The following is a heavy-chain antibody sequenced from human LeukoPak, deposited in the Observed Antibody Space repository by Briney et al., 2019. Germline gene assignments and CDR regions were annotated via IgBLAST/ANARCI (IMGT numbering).Heavy chain of an antibody. Sequence: PGGSLRLSCAASEFTVSSNYMNWVRQAPGKGLEWVSVIYSGGSTYYADSVKGRFTIPRDNSKNTLYLQMNSLRAEDTAVYYCAGGARRQQPFDYWGQGTLVTVSS. J-gene: IGHJ4*02. CDR3: AGGARRQQPFDY. CDR2: IYSGGST. CDR1: EFTVSSNY. V-gene: IGHV3-66*01. D-gene: IGHD6-13*01.